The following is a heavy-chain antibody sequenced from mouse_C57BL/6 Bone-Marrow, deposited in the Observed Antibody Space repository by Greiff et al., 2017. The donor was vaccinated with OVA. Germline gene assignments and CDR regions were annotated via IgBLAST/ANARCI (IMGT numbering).Heavy chain of an antibody. CDR1: GFTFSSYG. D-gene: IGHD3-3*01. CDR3: ARQGT. V-gene: IGHV5-6*02. Sequence: DVKLVESGGDLVKPGGSLKLSCAASGFTFSSYGMSWVRQTPDKRLEWVATLSSGGSYTYYPDSVKGRFTISRDNAKNTLYLQMSSLKSEDTAMYYCARQGTRGQGTLVTVSA. J-gene: IGHJ3*01. CDR2: LSSGGSYT.